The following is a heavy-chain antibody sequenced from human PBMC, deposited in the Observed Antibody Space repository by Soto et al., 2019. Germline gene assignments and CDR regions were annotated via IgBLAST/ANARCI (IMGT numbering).Heavy chain of an antibody. J-gene: IGHJ4*02. CDR1: GYTLTELS. V-gene: IGHV1-24*01. D-gene: IGHD6-13*01. CDR2: FDPEDGET. Sequence: QVQLVQSGAEVKKPGASVKVSCKVSGYTLTELSMHWVRQAPGKGLEWMGGFDPEDGETIYAQKFQGRVTMTEDKSTDTAYMELSSLRSEDTAVYYCATAHYTSSSWYSITGYWGQGTLVTVSS. CDR3: ATAHYTSSSWYSITGY.